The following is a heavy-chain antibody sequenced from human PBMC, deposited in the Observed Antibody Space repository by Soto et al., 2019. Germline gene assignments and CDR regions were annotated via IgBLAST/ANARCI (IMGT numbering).Heavy chain of an antibody. Sequence: QVQLVESGGGVVQPARSLRLSCAASGFTFRSYGMHWVRKAPGKGLEWVAVISYDGSNKFYADSVKGRFTISRDNSKNTLYRQVNSLRAEDTAMYYCAKDYGSGWTMGDFWGQGTLVTVSS. J-gene: IGHJ4*02. V-gene: IGHV3-30*18. CDR3: AKDYGSGWTMGDF. D-gene: IGHD6-19*01. CDR1: GFTFRSYG. CDR2: ISYDGSNK.